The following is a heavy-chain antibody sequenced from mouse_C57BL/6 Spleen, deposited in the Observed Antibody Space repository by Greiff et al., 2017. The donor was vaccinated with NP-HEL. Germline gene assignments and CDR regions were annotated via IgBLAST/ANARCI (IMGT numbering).Heavy chain of an antibody. V-gene: IGHV5-4*01. CDR1: GFTFSSYA. J-gene: IGHJ4*01. CDR2: ISDGGSYT. D-gene: IGHD3-2*02. CDR3: ARDRGSSGLSYYAMDY. Sequence: EVQLQESGGGLVKPGGSLKLSCAASGFTFSSYAMSWVRQTPEKRLEWVATISDGGSYTYYPDNVKGRFTISRDNAKNNLYLQMSHLKSEDTAMYYCARDRGSSGLSYYAMDYWGQGTSVTVSS.